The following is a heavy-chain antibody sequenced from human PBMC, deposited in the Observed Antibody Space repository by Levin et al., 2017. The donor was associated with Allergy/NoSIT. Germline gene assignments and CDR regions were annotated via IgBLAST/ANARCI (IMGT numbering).Heavy chain of an antibody. V-gene: IGHV4-34*01. CDR1: GGSFSDYY. D-gene: IGHD2-15*01. CDR3: ARGGYCSGGSCYPPY. CDR2: INHSGST. J-gene: IGHJ4*02. Sequence: PSETLSLTCAVYGGSFSDYYWSWIRQPPGKGLEWIGEINHSGSTNYNPSLKSRVTISVDTSKNQFSLKVNSVNAADTAVYYCARGGYCSGGSCYPPYWGRGALVTVSS.